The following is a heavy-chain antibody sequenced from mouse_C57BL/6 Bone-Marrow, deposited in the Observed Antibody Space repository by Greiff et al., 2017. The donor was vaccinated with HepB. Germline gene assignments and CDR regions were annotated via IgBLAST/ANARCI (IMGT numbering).Heavy chain of an antibody. V-gene: IGHV1-74*01. CDR1: GYTFTSYW. D-gene: IGHD2-2*01. CDR2: IHPSDSDT. J-gene: IGHJ3*01. Sequence: QVQLKQPGAELVKPGASVKVSCKASGYTFTSYWMHWVKQRPGQGLEWIGRIHPSDSDTNYNQKFKGKATLTVDKSSSTAYMQLSSLTSEDSAVYYCAIRGVTTVVPPWFAYWGQGTLVTVSA. CDR3: AIRGVTTVVPPWFAY.